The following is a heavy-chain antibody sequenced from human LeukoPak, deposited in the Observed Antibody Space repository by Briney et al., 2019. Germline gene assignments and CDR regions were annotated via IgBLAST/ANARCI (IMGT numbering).Heavy chain of an antibody. D-gene: IGHD3-3*01. Sequence: PGGSLRLSCAASGFTFSSYEMNWVRQAPGKGLEWVSGINWNGGSTGYVDSVKGRFTISRDNAKNSLYLQMNSLRAEDTAIYYCARDERLLSFLKWGQGTLVTVSS. J-gene: IGHJ4*02. V-gene: IGHV3-20*04. CDR2: INWNGGST. CDR3: ARDERLLSFLK. CDR1: GFTFSSYE.